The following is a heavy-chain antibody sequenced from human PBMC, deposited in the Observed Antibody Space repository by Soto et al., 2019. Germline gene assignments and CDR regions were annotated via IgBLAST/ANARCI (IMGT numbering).Heavy chain of an antibody. Sequence: QVQLVQSGAEVKKPGSSVKVSCKASGGTFSSYTISWVRQAPGQGLEWMGRIIPILGIANYAPKFQGRVTIXAXXSTSTAYMELSSLRSEDTAVYYCARDQSGWYYFDYWGQGTLVTVSS. J-gene: IGHJ4*02. D-gene: IGHD6-19*01. V-gene: IGHV1-69*08. CDR2: IIPILGIA. CDR3: ARDQSGWYYFDY. CDR1: GGTFSSYT.